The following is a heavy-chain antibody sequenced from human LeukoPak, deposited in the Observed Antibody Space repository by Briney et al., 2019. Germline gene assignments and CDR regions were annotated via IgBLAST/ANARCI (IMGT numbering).Heavy chain of an antibody. Sequence: PGGSLRLSCAASGFTLSDHYMDWVRQAPGKGLEWVGRSRHKPKKYSTEYAASVKGRFTISRDDSKNSLYLQMNSLKTEDTAVYYCTRVLAAAANALDIWGQGTMVTVSS. J-gene: IGHJ3*02. CDR2: SRHKPKKYST. D-gene: IGHD6-13*01. CDR1: GFTLSDHY. V-gene: IGHV3-72*01. CDR3: TRVLAAAANALDI.